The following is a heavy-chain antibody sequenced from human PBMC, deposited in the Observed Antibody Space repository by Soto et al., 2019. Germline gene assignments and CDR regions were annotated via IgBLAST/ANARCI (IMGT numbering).Heavy chain of an antibody. CDR3: VKGGASYTSSRYAH. CDR2: ISDSGGSI. CDR1: GFTVSKYP. D-gene: IGHD6-13*01. V-gene: IGHV3-23*01. J-gene: IGHJ5*02. Sequence: GSLRLSCAASGFTVSKYPMHWVRQAQGKGLNWVSTISDSGGSIYYIDSVRGRFTISRDSSKNTLYLQMNSLRVEDTAIYYCVKGGASYTSSRYAHWGRGILVTVSS.